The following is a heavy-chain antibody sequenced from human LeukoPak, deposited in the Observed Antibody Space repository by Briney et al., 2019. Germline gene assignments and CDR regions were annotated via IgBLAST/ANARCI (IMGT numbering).Heavy chain of an antibody. J-gene: IGHJ4*02. D-gene: IGHD3-10*01. CDR1: GYTFTSYG. Sequence: GASVKVSCKASGYTFTSYGISWVRQAPGQGLEWTGWISAYNGNTNYAQKLQGRVTMTTDTSTSTAYMELRSLRSDDTAVYYCARDRGAYYYGSGSFFDYWGQGTLVTVSS. V-gene: IGHV1-18*01. CDR2: ISAYNGNT. CDR3: ARDRGAYYYGSGSFFDY.